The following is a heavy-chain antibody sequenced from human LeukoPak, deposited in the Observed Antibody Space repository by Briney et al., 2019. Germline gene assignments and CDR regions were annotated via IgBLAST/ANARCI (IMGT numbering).Heavy chain of an antibody. Sequence: PSETLSLTCTVSGGSISSYYWSWIRQPPGKGLEWIGYIYYSGSTNYNPSLKSRVTISVDTSKNQFSLKLSSVTAADTAVYYCAREHVGIDYWGQGTLVTVSS. CDR1: GGSISSYY. CDR3: AREHVGIDY. D-gene: IGHD1-26*01. J-gene: IGHJ4*02. V-gene: IGHV4-59*01. CDR2: IYYSGST.